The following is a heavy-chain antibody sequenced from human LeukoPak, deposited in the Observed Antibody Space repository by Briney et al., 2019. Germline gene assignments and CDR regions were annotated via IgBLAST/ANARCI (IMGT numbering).Heavy chain of an antibody. CDR3: ARRLQRHFDY. V-gene: IGHV5-51*01. CDR1: GYRFTDYW. D-gene: IGHD2-15*01. J-gene: IGHJ4*02. Sequence: GESLKISCKGTGYRFTDYWIGWVRQMPGKGLECMGIIYPDDSDIRYSPSFQGQVTISADKSVSTAYLQWSSLKASDTAMYYCARRLQRHFDYWGQGTLVTVSS. CDR2: IYPDDSDI.